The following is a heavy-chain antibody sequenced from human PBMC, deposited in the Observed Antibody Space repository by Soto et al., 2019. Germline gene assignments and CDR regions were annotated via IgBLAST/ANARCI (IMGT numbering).Heavy chain of an antibody. CDR2: VFHTGNT. V-gene: IGHV4-4*02. J-gene: IGHJ4*02. CDR1: GDSMTGSVW. D-gene: IGHD3-22*01. Sequence: PSETLSLTCTVSGDSMTGSVWWTWVRQPPGRGLEWIGEVFHTGNTNYNPSLKSRVTMSVEKSTNEFSLKVTSVTAADTAIYYCARKAWVRFDYWGQGALVTVSS. CDR3: ARKAWVRFDY.